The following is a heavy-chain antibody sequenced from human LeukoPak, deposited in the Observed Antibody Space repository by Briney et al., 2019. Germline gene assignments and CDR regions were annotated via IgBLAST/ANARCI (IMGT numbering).Heavy chain of an antibody. J-gene: IGHJ4*02. D-gene: IGHD3-16*01. CDR1: GYIFTKHG. V-gene: IGHV1-18*04. Sequence: GAAVTVSRQASGYIFTKHGISWLGQAPAQGLEWLGCISVYNGNTNYVERLQDSATMTRNTSTNPAYLDLKGVRSDDTSIYYCARDTGYYGWGGGTLGYWGQGTLVIVSS. CDR3: ARDTGYYGWGGGTLGY. CDR2: ISVYNGNT.